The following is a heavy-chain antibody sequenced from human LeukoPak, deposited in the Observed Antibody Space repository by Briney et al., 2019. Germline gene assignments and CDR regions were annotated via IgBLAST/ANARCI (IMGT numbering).Heavy chain of an antibody. CDR1: GFTFSSYG. Sequence: GGSLRLSCAASGFTFSSYGMHWVRQAPGKGLEWVAVIWYDGSNKDYADSVKGRFTISRDNSKNTLYLQMDSLRAEDTAVYYCALSGFGDRDHWGQGTLVTVSS. J-gene: IGHJ4*02. CDR3: ALSGFGDRDH. CDR2: IWYDGSNK. V-gene: IGHV3-33*03. D-gene: IGHD3-22*01.